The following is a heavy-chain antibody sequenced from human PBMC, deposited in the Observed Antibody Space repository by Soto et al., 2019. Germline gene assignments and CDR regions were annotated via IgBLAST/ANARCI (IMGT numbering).Heavy chain of an antibody. V-gene: IGHV3-33*01. J-gene: IGHJ5*02. D-gene: IGHD6-19*01. CDR1: GFTFSTYG. CDR2: IWYDGSEK. CDR3: ARGAPYSSGFSWFDP. Sequence: QVQLVESGGGVVQPGRSLRLSCAASGFTFSTYGMHWVRQAPGKGLEWVAVIWYDGSEKYYADSVKGRFTISRDNSKNTLYLQMNSLRVEDTAVYYCARGAPYSSGFSWFDPWGQGTLVTVSS.